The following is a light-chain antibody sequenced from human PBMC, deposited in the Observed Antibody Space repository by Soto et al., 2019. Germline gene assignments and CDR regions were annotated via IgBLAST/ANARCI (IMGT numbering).Light chain of an antibody. CDR1: QSINSY. J-gene: IGKJ1*01. Sequence: DIQMTQTPSSLSSSVGDRVTITCQASQSINSYLNWYQQKPGRAPKLLIYDASNWEAGVPARFRGSGSGTDFTLTISSLQPEDVATYYCQQYNSYPWTFGPGTKVDIK. CDR2: DAS. CDR3: QQYNSYPWT. V-gene: IGKV1-33*01.